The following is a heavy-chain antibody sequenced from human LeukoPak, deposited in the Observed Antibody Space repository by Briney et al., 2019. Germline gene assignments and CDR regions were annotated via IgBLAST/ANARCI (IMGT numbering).Heavy chain of an antibody. J-gene: IGHJ4*02. CDR2: ISSRSSYYI. CDR1: GFTFNTYG. V-gene: IGHV3-21*01. CDR3: ARDGDYGGNFGALDS. Sequence: GGSLRLSCAASGFTFNTYGMNWVRQAPGKGLEWVSSISSRSSYYIYYADSVKGRFTISRDNAKNSLYLQMDSLRAEDTAVYYCARDGDYGGNFGALDSWGQGTLVTVSS. D-gene: IGHD4-23*01.